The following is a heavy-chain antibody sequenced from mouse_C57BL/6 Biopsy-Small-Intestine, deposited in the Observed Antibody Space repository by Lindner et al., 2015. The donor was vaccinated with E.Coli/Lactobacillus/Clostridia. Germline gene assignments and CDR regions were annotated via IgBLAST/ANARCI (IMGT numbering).Heavy chain of an antibody. CDR1: GYAFSSSW. Sequence: VQLQESGPELVKPGASVKISCKASGYAFSSSWMNWVKQRPGKGLEWIGRIYPGDGDTNYNRKFKDKATLTADKSSSTAYMQLSSLTSEDSAVYYCAIFERYAMDYWGQGTSVTVSS. CDR2: IYPGDGDT. J-gene: IGHJ4*01. V-gene: IGHV1-82*01. CDR3: AIFERYAMDY.